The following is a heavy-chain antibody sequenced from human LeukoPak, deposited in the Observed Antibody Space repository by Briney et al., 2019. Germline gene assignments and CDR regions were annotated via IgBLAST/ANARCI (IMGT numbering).Heavy chain of an antibody. Sequence: AVTVSRKASGGTFSSYANSWVRPPPGQGLEWMGGIIPIFGTANYAQKFQGRVTITTDESTSTAYMELSSLRSEDTAVYYCAINPLGYCSSTSCPSYFDYWGQGTLVTVSS. CDR2: IIPIFGTA. D-gene: IGHD2-2*01. V-gene: IGHV1-69*05. CDR1: GGTFSSYA. J-gene: IGHJ4*02. CDR3: AINPLGYCSSTSCPSYFDY.